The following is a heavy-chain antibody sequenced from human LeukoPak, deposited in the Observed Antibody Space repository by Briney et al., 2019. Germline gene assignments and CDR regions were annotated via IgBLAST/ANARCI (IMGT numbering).Heavy chain of an antibody. CDR3: ARHQFRGRSSLVDF. V-gene: IGHV3-7*03. D-gene: IGHD1-26*01. Sequence: GGSLRLSCAASGFTFSSYWMSWVRQAPGKGLEWVANIKQDGSEKYYVDSVKGRFTISRDNAKNSLYLQMNSLRAEDTAVYYCARHQFRGRSSLVDFWGQGTLVTVSS. J-gene: IGHJ4*02. CDR1: GFTFSSYW. CDR2: IKQDGSEK.